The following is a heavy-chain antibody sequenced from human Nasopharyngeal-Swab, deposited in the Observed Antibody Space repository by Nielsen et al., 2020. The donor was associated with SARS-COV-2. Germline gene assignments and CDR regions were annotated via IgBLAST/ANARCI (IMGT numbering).Heavy chain of an antibody. CDR2: IWYDGSNK. CDR3: AKYYFDSSGYYYFDY. Sequence: GGSLRLSCAASGFTFSSYGMHWVRQAPGKGLEWVAVIWYDGSNKYYADSVKGRFTISRDNSKNTQYLQMNSLRTEDTAVYYCAKYYFDSSGYYYFDYWGQGTLVTVSS. D-gene: IGHD3-22*01. CDR1: GFTFSSYG. J-gene: IGHJ4*02. V-gene: IGHV3-30*02.